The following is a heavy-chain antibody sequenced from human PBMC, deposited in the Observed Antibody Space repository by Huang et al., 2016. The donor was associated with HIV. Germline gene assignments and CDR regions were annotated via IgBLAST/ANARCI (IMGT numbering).Heavy chain of an antibody. J-gene: IGHJ6*02. CDR3: GKDNGRDYYYGMDA. Sequence: EVQLVESGGGLVQPGRSLRLSCVVSGFTFDDYAMHWVRQAPGKGPEWVSGINWNSGNKGYADSVRGRFTISRDNAKNSLYLQMNSLRAEDTALHYCGKDNGRDYYYGMDAWGRGTTVIVSS. CDR1: GFTFDDYA. CDR2: INWNSGNK. V-gene: IGHV3-9*01.